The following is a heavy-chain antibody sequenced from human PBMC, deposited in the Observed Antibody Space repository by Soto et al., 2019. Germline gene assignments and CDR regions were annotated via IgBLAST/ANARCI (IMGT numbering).Heavy chain of an antibody. CDR2: MYYSGNT. CDR1: GGSISSSNQY. J-gene: IGHJ4*02. Sequence: PSETLSLTCTVSGGSISSSNQYWVWIRQSPGKGLDWVGSMYYSGNTYYNSSLMSRATISADSGKDQFSLTLTSVTAADTALYICSRQSCSYSSCWLFYWGQGIMVTVSS. V-gene: IGHV4-39*01. CDR3: SRQSCSYSSCWLFY. D-gene: IGHD2-2*01.